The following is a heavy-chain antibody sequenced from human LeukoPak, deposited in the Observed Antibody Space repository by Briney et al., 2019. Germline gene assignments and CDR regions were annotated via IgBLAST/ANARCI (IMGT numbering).Heavy chain of an antibody. V-gene: IGHV1-69*05. CDR2: IIPIFGTA. CDR3: ASGYDILTGYSRGYYFDY. D-gene: IGHD3-9*01. Sequence: ASVKVSCKASGGTLSSYAISWVRQAPGQGLEWMGGIIPIFGTANYAQKFQGRVTITTDESTSTAYMELSSLRSEDTAVYYCASGYDILTGYSRGYYFDYWGQGTLVTVSS. J-gene: IGHJ4*02. CDR1: GGTLSSYA.